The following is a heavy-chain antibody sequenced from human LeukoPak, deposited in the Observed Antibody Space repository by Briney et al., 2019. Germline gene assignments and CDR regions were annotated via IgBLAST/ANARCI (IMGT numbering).Heavy chain of an antibody. CDR3: ARDLEL. J-gene: IGHJ5*02. V-gene: IGHV1-2*02. CDR2: INPNSGGA. CDR1: GYTFTDYY. Sequence: ASVKVSCTASGYTFTDYYMDWVRRAPGQGLEWMGWINPNSGGANYAQKFQGRVTMTRDTSISTAYMELSRLRSDDTAVYYCARDLELWGQGTLVTVSS.